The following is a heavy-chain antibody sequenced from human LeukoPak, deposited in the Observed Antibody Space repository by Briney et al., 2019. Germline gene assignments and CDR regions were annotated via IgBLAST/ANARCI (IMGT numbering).Heavy chain of an antibody. CDR2: IYTSGST. D-gene: IGHD3-22*01. CDR3: ARVLSSSGYYYQPPYYYYMDV. CDR1: GGSISSGSYY. V-gene: IGHV4-61*02. Sequence: PSETLSLTCTVSGGSISSGSYYWSWIRQPAGKGLEWIGRIYTSGSTNYNPSLKSRVTISVDTSKNQFSLKLSSVTAADTAVYYCARVLSSSGYYYQPPYYYYMDVWAKGPRSPSP. J-gene: IGHJ6*03.